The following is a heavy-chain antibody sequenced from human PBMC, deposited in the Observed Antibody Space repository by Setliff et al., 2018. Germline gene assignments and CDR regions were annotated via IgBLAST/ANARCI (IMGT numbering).Heavy chain of an antibody. V-gene: IGHV3-74*01. CDR3: AKVGKSGTWDQYFQY. CDR1: GFPFSGYA. Sequence: GGSLRLSCAASGFPFSGYAMSWVRQAPGKGLVWVSRINEDGSVRNYADPVMGRFTISRDNVKKMLYLQMDSLRTEDTAVYYCAKVGKSGTWDQYFQYWGQGTLVTVSS. D-gene: IGHD3-10*01. CDR2: INEDGSVR. J-gene: IGHJ1*01.